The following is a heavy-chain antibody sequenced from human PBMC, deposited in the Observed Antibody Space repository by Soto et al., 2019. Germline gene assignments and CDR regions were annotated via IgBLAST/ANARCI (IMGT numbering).Heavy chain of an antibody. J-gene: IGHJ5*02. CDR2: ISAYNGNT. V-gene: IGHV1-18*01. D-gene: IGHD3-3*01. Sequence: GASVKVSCKASGYTFTSYGISWVRQAPGQGLEWMGWISAYNGNTNYAQKLQGRVTMTTDTSTSTAYMELRSLRSDDTAVYYCARQHEVLEWLFLDNWFDPWGQGTLVTVSS. CDR3: ARQHEVLEWLFLDNWFDP. CDR1: GYTFTSYG.